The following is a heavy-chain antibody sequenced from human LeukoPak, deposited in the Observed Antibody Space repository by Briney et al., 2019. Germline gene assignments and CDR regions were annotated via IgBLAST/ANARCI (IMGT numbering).Heavy chain of an antibody. CDR1: GFTFSGYW. V-gene: IGHV3-74*01. CDR2: INGDGSTT. J-gene: IGHJ1*01. CDR3: ATGNYYDSRGYYTFGH. Sequence: GGSLRLSCAASGFTFSGYWMHWVRQAPGKGLVWVSRINGDGSTTSYADSVKGGFTISRDNAKNTLYLQMNSLRAEDTAVYYCATGNYYDSRGYYTFGHWGQGTLVTVSS. D-gene: IGHD3-22*01.